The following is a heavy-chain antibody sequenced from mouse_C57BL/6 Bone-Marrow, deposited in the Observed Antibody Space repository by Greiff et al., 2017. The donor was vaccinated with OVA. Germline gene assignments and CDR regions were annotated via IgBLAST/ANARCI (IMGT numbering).Heavy chain of an antibody. V-gene: IGHV1-63*01. CDR2: IYPGGGYT. J-gene: IGHJ1*03. D-gene: IGHD2-4*01. CDR3: ARVGYYDYDDWYVYV. CDR1: GYTFTNYW. Sequence: QVQLQQSGAELVRPGTSVKMSCKASGYTFTNYWIGWAKQRPGHGLEWIGDIYPGGGYTNYNEKFKGKATLTADTSSSTAYMQVSSLTSEDSAIYYCARVGYYDYDDWYVYVWGTGTAVTVSS.